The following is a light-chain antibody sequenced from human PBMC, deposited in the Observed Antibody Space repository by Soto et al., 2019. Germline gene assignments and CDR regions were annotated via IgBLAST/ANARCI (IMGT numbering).Light chain of an antibody. V-gene: IGKV3-15*01. CDR3: QQYNNWPPWP. Sequence: SPATVSVTKGKRATLSCRASQSVSSNLAWYQQKPGQAPRLLIYGASTRATGIPARFSGSGSGTEFTLTISSLQSEDFAVYYCQQYNNWPPWPFGQG. J-gene: IGKJ1*01. CDR2: GAS. CDR1: QSVSSN.